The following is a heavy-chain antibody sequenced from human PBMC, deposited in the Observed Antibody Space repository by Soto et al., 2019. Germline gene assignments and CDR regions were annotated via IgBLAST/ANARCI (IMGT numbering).Heavy chain of an antibody. V-gene: IGHV3-33*01. D-gene: IGHD2-15*01. J-gene: IGHJ4*01. CDR2: IWYDGSRK. CDR1: GFTFSTYG. CDR3: ARARGYCSGDRGDVRAMSDY. Sequence: PRRSLRLSCAASGFTFSTYGMNWVRQAPGKGLEWMALIWYDGSRKYYADSVKGRFPISRDNSKSALYLQMNSLRVEDTSTYYCARARGYCSGDRGDVRAMSDYWGHGALVTV.